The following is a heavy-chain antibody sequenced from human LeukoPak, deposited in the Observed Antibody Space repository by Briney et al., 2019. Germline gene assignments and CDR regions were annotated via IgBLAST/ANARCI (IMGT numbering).Heavy chain of an antibody. CDR1: GDSISSGDYY. V-gene: IGHV4-30-4*08. CDR2: IYYSGNT. J-gene: IGHJ2*01. D-gene: IGHD6-13*01. Sequence: PSETLSLTCTVSGDSISSGDYYWSWIRQPPGKGLEWIGYIYYSGNTYYNPSLQSRVTISVDTSKNQFSLKLSSVTAADTAVYYCARAGVVAAAKRQNWYFDLWGRGTLVTVSS. CDR3: ARAGVVAAAKRQNWYFDL.